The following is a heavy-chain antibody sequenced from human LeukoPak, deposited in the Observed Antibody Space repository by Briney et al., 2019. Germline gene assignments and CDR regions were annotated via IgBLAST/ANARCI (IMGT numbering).Heavy chain of an antibody. CDR3: ARGPSIADYTEYYFDY. J-gene: IGHJ4*02. CDR1: GFTVSTNY. V-gene: IGHV3-48*01. CDR2: ISSSSSTI. D-gene: IGHD4-11*01. Sequence: GGSLRLSCAASGFTVSTNYMSWVRQAPGKGLEWVSYISSSSSTIYYADSVKGRFTISRDNAKNSLYLQMNSLRAEDTAVYYCARGPSIADYTEYYFDYWGQGTLVTVSS.